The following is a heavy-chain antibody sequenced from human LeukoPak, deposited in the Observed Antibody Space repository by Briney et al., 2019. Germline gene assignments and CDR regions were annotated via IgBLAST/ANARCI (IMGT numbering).Heavy chain of an antibody. Sequence: PGESLRLSCAASGFTFSNYAMTWVRQAPGEGLEWVAFISQSGGRSTDYADSVRGRFTISRDNSEDTLYLQMNSLRAEDTAVYHCARDLGCSTSSCRYNWFDPWGQGTLVTVSS. CDR2: ISQSGGRST. V-gene: IGHV3-23*01. CDR1: GFTFSNYA. D-gene: IGHD2-2*01. CDR3: ARDLGCSTSSCRYNWFDP. J-gene: IGHJ5*02.